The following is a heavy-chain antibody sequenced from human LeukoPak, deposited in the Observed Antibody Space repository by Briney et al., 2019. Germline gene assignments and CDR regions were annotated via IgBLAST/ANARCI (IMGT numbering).Heavy chain of an antibody. J-gene: IGHJ4*02. CDR3: TGVRQGSQSDY. Sequence: PSETLSLTCTVSGDSISSGNYHWAWIRQPPGKGLECIGSIHHSGNAYYNSSLESRVTISVDMSKNQFSLQLRSVTAADTAVYYCTGVRQGSQSDYWGQGTLVTVSS. V-gene: IGHV4-39*07. CDR2: IHHSGNA. CDR1: GDSISSGNYH.